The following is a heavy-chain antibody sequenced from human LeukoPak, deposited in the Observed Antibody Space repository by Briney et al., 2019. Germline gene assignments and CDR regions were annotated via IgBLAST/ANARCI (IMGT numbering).Heavy chain of an antibody. CDR1: DGSLSGHY. CDR2: IYYTGTT. V-gene: IGHV4-59*11. CDR3: ARFSWGCSTASCYLTN. J-gene: IGHJ4*02. Sequence: PSETLSLTCTVGDGSLSGHYWGWIRQPPGKGLELVGHIYYTGTTFYNPSLNSRVTITLDTSRNQFSLRLTSVIAADTAVYYCARFSWGCSTASCYLTNWGQGALVTVSS. D-gene: IGHD2-2*01.